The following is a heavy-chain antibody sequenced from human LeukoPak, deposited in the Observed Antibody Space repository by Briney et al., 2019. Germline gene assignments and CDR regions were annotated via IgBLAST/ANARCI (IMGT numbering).Heavy chain of an antibody. J-gene: IGHJ4*02. CDR3: AKRSCSGGSCNFDY. Sequence: GGSLRLSCAASGFTFRSYAMSWVRQAPGKGLEWVSTISDSGAATNYPDSVKGRLTISRDNSRNTLYLQMNSLRAEDTAVYYCAKRSCSGGSCNFDYWGQGTLVTVSS. CDR2: ISDSGAAT. CDR1: GFTFRSYA. D-gene: IGHD2-15*01. V-gene: IGHV3-23*01.